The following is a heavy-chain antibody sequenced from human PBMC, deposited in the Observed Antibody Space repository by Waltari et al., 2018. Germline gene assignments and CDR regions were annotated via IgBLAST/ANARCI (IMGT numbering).Heavy chain of an antibody. J-gene: IGHJ3*02. CDR3: ARRGPGGAFDI. D-gene: IGHD3-10*01. CDR2: IYYSGST. V-gene: IGHV4-39*01. CDR1: GGSISSSSYY. Sequence: QLQLQESGPGLVKPSETLSLTCTVSGGSISSSSYYWGWIRQPPGKGLEWIGSIYYSGSTYYNPSLKSRVTISVDTSKNQFSLKLSSVTAADTAVYYCARRGPGGAFDIWGQGTMVTVSS.